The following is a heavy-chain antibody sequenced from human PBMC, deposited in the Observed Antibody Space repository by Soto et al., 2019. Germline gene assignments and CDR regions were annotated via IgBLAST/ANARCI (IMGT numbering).Heavy chain of an antibody. Sequence: GGSLRLPCAASGFTFSSYWMSWVRQAPGKGLEWVANIKQDGSEKYYVDSVKGRFTISRDNAKNSLYLQMNSLRAEDTAVYYCARSLIVATIYLPYYYYYGMDVWGQGTTVTVSS. D-gene: IGHD5-12*01. V-gene: IGHV3-7*01. CDR3: ARSLIVATIYLPYYYYYGMDV. CDR2: IKQDGSEK. CDR1: GFTFSSYW. J-gene: IGHJ6*02.